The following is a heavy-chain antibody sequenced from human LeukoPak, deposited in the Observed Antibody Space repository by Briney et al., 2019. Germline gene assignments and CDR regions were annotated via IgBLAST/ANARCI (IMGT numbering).Heavy chain of an antibody. V-gene: IGHV3-23*01. CDR3: AQVVVAAGVNY. D-gene: IGHD6-13*01. J-gene: IGHJ4*02. CDR1: GFTFSSYA. CDR2: ISSSGGNT. Sequence: GGSLRLSCAASGFTFSSYAMSWARQAPGKGLEWVSAISSSGGNTYYADSVKGRFTISRDNSKNTLYLQMNSLRAEDTAVYYCAQVVVAAGVNYWGQGTLVTVSS.